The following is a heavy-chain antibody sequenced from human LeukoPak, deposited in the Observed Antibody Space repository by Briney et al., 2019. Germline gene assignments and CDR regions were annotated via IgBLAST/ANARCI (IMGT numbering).Heavy chain of an antibody. CDR1: GYSISSGYY. D-gene: IGHD2-15*01. CDR3: ARLPDGGYFDY. Sequence: SETLSLTCTVSGYSISSGYYWGWIRQPPGKGLEWIGSIYHSGSTYYNPSLKSRVTVSVDTSKNQFSLKLSSVTAADTAVYYCARLPDGGYFDYWGQGTLVTVSS. J-gene: IGHJ4*02. V-gene: IGHV4-38-2*02. CDR2: IYHSGST.